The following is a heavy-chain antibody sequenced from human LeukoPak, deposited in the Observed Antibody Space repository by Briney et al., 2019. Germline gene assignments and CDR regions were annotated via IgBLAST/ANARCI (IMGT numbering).Heavy chain of an antibody. Sequence: GGSLRLSCAASGFTFSSYAMHWVRQAPGEGLEWVVVISYDGSNKYYAASVKGRFTISRDNSKNTLYLQMNRLRAEDTAVYYCAREYCSGGSCFNYYYYYGMDVWGQGTTVTVSS. D-gene: IGHD2-15*01. CDR3: AREYCSGGSCFNYYYYYGMDV. V-gene: IGHV3-30-3*01. J-gene: IGHJ6*02. CDR1: GFTFSSYA. CDR2: ISYDGSNK.